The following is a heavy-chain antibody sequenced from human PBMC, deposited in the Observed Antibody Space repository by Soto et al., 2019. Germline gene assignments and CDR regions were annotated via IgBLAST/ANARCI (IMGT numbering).Heavy chain of an antibody. Sequence: QVQLVESGGGVVQPGRSLRLSCAASGFTFSSYAMHWVRQAPGKGLEWVAVISYDGSNKYYADSVKGRFTISRDNSKNTLYLQMNSLRAEDTAVYYCANTMTTVVPGFDYWGQGTLVTVSS. CDR2: ISYDGSNK. D-gene: IGHD4-17*01. V-gene: IGHV3-30-3*01. CDR1: GFTFSSYA. J-gene: IGHJ4*02. CDR3: ANTMTTVVPGFDY.